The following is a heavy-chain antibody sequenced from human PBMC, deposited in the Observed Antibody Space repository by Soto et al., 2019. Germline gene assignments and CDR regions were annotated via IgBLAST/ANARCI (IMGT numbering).Heavy chain of an antibody. J-gene: IGHJ4*02. CDR3: AKNPPVRFLEWIDLPNDY. CDR2: ISGSGGST. D-gene: IGHD3-3*01. Sequence: PGGSLRLSCAASGFTFSSYAMSWVRQAPGKGLEWVSAISGSGGSTYYADSVKGRFTISRDNSKNTLYLQMNSLRAEDTAVYYCAKNPPVRFLEWIDLPNDYWGQGTLVTVAS. CDR1: GFTFSSYA. V-gene: IGHV3-23*01.